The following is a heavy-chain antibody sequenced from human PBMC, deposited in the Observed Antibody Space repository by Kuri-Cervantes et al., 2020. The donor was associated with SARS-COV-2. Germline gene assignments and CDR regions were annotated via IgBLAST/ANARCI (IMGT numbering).Heavy chain of an antibody. CDR2: ISGSGGST. J-gene: IGHJ5*02. D-gene: IGHD3-10*01. CDR1: GSTFSSYA. Sequence: GESLKISCAASGSTFSSYAMSWVRQAPGKGLEWVSAISGSGGSTYYADSVKGRFTISRDNSKNTLYLQMNSLRAEDTAVYYCAKDVGGSGSYGLDPWGQGTLVTVSS. V-gene: IGHV3-23*01. CDR3: AKDVGGSGSYGLDP.